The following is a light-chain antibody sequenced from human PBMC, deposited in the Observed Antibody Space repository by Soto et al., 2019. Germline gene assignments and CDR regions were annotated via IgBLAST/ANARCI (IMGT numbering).Light chain of an antibody. Sequence: EIVLTQSPGTLSLSPGERATLSCRASQSVSSNYLVWYQQKPGQAPRLLIYDASSRATGIPDRFSGSGSGTDFTLTISRLEPEDSAVYYCQQYGSAPIPFGQGPRPEIK. J-gene: IGKJ5*01. CDR2: DAS. CDR1: QSVSSNY. CDR3: QQYGSAPIP. V-gene: IGKV3-20*01.